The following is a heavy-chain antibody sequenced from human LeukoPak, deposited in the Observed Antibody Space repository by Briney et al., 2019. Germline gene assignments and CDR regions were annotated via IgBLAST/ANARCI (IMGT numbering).Heavy chain of an antibody. D-gene: IGHD3-10*01. CDR2: VTWDGSTT. V-gene: IGHV3-43*01. CDR1: EFNFEDYT. CDR3: VKDKTSRGSGSYWSYGMDV. J-gene: IGHJ6*02. Sequence: GGSLRLSCAAFEFNFEDYTMHWVRQPPGKGLEWVSLVTWDGSTTYYAGSVKGRFTISRDNSESSLHLQMNSLRSEDTAVYYCVKDKTSRGSGSYWSYGMDVWGQGTTVTVSS.